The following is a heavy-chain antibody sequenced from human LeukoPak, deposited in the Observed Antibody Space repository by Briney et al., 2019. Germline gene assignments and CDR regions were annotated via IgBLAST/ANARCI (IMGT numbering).Heavy chain of an antibody. CDR3: ARSPNYDFWSGFSLSFWYYYMDV. D-gene: IGHD3-3*01. CDR2: IIPIFGTT. Sequence: SVKVSCKASGGTFSSYAISWVRQAPGQGLEWMGGIIPIFGTTNYAQKFQDRVTITADKSTSTAYMELSSLRSEDTAVYYCARSPNYDFWSGFSLSFWYYYMDVWGKGTTVTVSS. V-gene: IGHV1-69*06. CDR1: GGTFSSYA. J-gene: IGHJ6*03.